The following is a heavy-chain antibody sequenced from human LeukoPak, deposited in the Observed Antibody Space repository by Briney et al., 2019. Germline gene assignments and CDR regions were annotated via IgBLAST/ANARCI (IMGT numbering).Heavy chain of an antibody. Sequence: GGSLRLSCAASGFTFNNYWMHWVRQAPGKGLVWVSRINRDGSSTSYADSVKGRFTISRDNAKNTLYLQMNSLRDEDTAVYYCARDEGMNNWNYGPTDDFDVWGQGTVVIVSS. CDR2: INRDGSST. CDR1: GFTFNNYW. J-gene: IGHJ3*01. V-gene: IGHV3-74*01. CDR3: ARDEGMNNWNYGPTDDFDV. D-gene: IGHD1-7*01.